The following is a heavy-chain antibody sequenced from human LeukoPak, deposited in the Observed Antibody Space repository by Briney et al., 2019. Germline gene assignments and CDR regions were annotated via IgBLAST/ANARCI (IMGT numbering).Heavy chain of an antibody. CDR2: IIPILGIA. Sequence: SVRDSRKASGGTFSSYAITWVRQAPGHGLEWMGRIIPILGIANHPQKFQGRVTITVDKSTSTAYMELSSLTSEDTAVYYCAREETIASAGGGDDYYCGMDVWGQAITV. J-gene: IGHJ6*02. D-gene: IGHD6-13*01. CDR3: AREETIASAGGGDDYYCGMDV. V-gene: IGHV1-69*04. CDR1: GGTFSSYA.